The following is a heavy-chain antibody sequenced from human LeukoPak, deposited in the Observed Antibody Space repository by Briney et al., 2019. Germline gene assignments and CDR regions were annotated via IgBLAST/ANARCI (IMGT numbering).Heavy chain of an antibody. CDR1: GFTFSSYG. J-gene: IGHJ4*02. D-gene: IGHD4-23*01. CDR3: AKDLGGRAVGVGPSFDY. V-gene: IGHV3-33*06. CDR2: IWYDGSNK. Sequence: PGRSLTLSCAASGFTFSSYGMHWVRQPPGKGLEWVAVIWYDGSNKYYADSVKGRFTISRDNSKNTLYLQMNSLRAEDTAVYYCAKDLGGRAVGVGPSFDYWGQGTLVTVSS.